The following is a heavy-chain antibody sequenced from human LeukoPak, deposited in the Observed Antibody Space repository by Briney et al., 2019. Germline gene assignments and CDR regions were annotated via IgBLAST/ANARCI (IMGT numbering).Heavy chain of an antibody. CDR1: GDSFSSHY. CDR3: ARDLVTVTKGFDI. D-gene: IGHD4-17*01. V-gene: IGHV4-59*11. CDR2: ISYIGPT. J-gene: IGHJ3*02. Sequence: KPSETLSLSCAVPGDSFSSHYCTWIRQPPGGGLEWIGYISYIGPTNYNPSLKGRVTISIDTSKNQFSLKLSSVTTAETAVYYCARDLVTVTKGFDIWGLGTMVSVSS.